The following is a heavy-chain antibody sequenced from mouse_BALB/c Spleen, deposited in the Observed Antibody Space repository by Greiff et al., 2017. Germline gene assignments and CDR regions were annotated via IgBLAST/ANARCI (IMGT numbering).Heavy chain of an antibody. CDR2: IYPGDGDT. D-gene: IGHD3-1*01. CDR1: GYAFSSYW. V-gene: IGHV1-80*01. J-gene: IGHJ4*01. Sequence: VQLKQSGAELVRPGSSVKISCKASGYAFSSYWMNWVKQRPGQGLEWIGQIYPGDGDTNYNGKFKGKATLTADKSSSTAYMQLSSLTSEDSAVYFCAGQLGPPYAMDYWGQGTSVTVSS. CDR3: AGQLGPPYAMDY.